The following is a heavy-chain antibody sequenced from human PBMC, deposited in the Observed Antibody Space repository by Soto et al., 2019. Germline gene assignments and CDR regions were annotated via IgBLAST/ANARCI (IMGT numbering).Heavy chain of an antibody. V-gene: IGHV1-69*08. CDR3: ARDLLDYYDSSGYSGFDY. CDR2: IIPILGIS. CDR1: GGTFSSYT. D-gene: IGHD3-22*01. Sequence: QVQLVQSGAEVKKPGSSVKVSCKASGGTFSSYTISWVRQAPGQGLEWMGRIIPILGISNYAQKFQCRVTITADKYTRTAYMELSSLRSEDTAVYYCARDLLDYYDSSGYSGFDYWGQGTLVTVSS. J-gene: IGHJ4*02.